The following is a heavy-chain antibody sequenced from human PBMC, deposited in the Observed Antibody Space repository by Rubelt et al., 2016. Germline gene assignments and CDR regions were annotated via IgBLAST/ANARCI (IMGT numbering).Heavy chain of an antibody. Sequence: QVQLQESGPGLVKPSATPSLTCAVSGHSISSENWWGWIRQPPGKGLEWIGYIYYRGSTYYNPSLQSRVTMSIDASKKQFSLKLNSVTAADAAVYFCARGPSRYTTYWGQGTLVTVSS. J-gene: IGHJ4*02. CDR2: IYYRGST. V-gene: IGHV4-28*07. CDR1: GHSISSENW. D-gene: IGHD5-24*01. CDR3: ARGPSRYTTY.